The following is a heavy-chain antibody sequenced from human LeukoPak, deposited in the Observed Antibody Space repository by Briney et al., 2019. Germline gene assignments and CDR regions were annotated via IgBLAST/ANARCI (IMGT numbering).Heavy chain of an antibody. CDR1: GFTFSSYA. D-gene: IGHD3-9*01. J-gene: IGHJ4*02. CDR2: ISGSGGST. V-gene: IGHV3-23*01. CDR3: AKGPSYDILTGHLDY. Sequence: GGSLRLSCAASGFTFSSYAMSWVRQAPGKGLEWVSAISGSGGSTYYADSVKGRFTISRDNSKNTLYLQMNSLRAEDTAVYYCAKGPSYDILTGHLDYWGQGTLVAVSS.